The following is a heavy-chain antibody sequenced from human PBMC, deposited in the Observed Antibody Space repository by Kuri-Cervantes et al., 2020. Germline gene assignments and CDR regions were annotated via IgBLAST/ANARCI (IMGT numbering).Heavy chain of an antibody. CDR1: GGTFSSYA. CDR3: TRPNAEVTLIRGHAAFDI. D-gene: IGHD3-10*01. Sequence: SVKVSCKASGGTFSSYAISWVRQAPGQGLEWMGGIIPIFGTANYAQKFQGRVTITADESTSTAYMELSSLRSEDTAVYYCTRPNAEVTLIRGHAAFDIWGQGTMVTVSS. V-gene: IGHV1-69*13. J-gene: IGHJ3*02. CDR2: IIPIFGTA.